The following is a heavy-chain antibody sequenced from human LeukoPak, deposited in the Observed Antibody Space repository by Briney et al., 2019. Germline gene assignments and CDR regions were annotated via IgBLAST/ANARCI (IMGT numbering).Heavy chain of an antibody. V-gene: IGHV3-7*01. CDR1: GFTFTDYW. Sequence: GGSLRLSCEVSGFTFTDYWMNWVRQAPGKGPEWVASIRQDGSEKTYVDSVKGRFTISRDNTKNSLPLQLNGLRAEDTAVYYCARDGTAAGLYFDLWGQGTLVTVSS. CDR3: ARDGTAAGLYFDL. CDR2: IRQDGSEK. J-gene: IGHJ4*01. D-gene: IGHD6-13*01.